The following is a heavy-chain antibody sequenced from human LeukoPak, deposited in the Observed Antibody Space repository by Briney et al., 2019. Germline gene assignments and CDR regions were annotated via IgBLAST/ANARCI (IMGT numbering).Heavy chain of an antibody. D-gene: IGHD2-2*01. CDR2: ISGSGGST. CDR3: ANEERRVPAAISAFDI. CDR1: GFTFSSYA. Sequence: PGGSLRLSCAASGFTFSSYAMSWVRQAPGKGLEWVSAISGSGGSTYYADSVKGRFTISRDNSKNTLYLQMNSLRAEDTAVYYCANEERRVPAAISAFDIWGQGTMVTVSS. V-gene: IGHV3-23*01. J-gene: IGHJ3*02.